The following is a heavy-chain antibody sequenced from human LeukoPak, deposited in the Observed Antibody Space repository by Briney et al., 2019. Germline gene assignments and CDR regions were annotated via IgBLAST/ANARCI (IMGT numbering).Heavy chain of an antibody. Sequence: GGSLRLSCAASGFTFSNAWMSWVRQAPGKGLEWVSVIYSGGSTYYADSVKGRFTISRDNSKNTLYLQMNSLRAEDTAVYYCAREQDFWGQGTLVTVSS. V-gene: IGHV3-66*01. J-gene: IGHJ4*02. CDR3: AREQDF. CDR1: GFTFSNAW. CDR2: IYSGGST.